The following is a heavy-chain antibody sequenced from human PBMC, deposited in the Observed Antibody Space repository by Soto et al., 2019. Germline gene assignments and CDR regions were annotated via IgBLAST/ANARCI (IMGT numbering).Heavy chain of an antibody. Sequence: QVQLVQSGAEVKKPGSSVKVSCKASGGTFSSYAISWVRQAPGQGLEWMGGINPIFGTANYAQKFQGRVTITADESTSTAYMELSSLRSEDTAVYYCAIPYCSSTSCYTRRDYYYGMDVWGQGTTVTVSS. V-gene: IGHV1-69*01. D-gene: IGHD2-2*02. CDR3: AIPYCSSTSCYTRRDYYYGMDV. CDR1: GGTFSSYA. J-gene: IGHJ6*02. CDR2: INPIFGTA.